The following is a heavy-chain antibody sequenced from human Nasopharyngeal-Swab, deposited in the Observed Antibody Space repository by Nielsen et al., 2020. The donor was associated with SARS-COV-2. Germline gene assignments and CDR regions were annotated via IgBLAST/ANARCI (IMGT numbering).Heavy chain of an antibody. J-gene: IGHJ5*02. CDR1: GVSITSQY. V-gene: IGHV4-59*11. CDR3: AKEGATGWFDP. Sequence: SETLSLTCTVSGVSITSQYWSWIRQPSGKGLEWIGYISHNSGTSYSPSLKSRVTMFTDTSKNQFSLRLTSVTAADTAVYYCAKEGATGWFDPWGQGTLVTVSS. CDR2: ISHNSGT.